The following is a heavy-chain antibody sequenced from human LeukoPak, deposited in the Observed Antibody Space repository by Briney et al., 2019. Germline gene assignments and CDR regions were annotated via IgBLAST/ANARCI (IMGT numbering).Heavy chain of an antibody. CDR1: GFTFSSYA. J-gene: IGHJ4*02. V-gene: IGHV3-23*01. CDR2: TDGRGDTT. Sequence: GGSLRLSCAVSGFTFSSYAMTWVRQAPGEGLEWVSSTDGRGDTTFYAGSVKGRFTISRDNSKNTLYLQMHSLSGEDTAIYYCAKELSSASYPYYFDFWGQGTLVTVSS. D-gene: IGHD6-19*01. CDR3: AKELSSASYPYYFDF.